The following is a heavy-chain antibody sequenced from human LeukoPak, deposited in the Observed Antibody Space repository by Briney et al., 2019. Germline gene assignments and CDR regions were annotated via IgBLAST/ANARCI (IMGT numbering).Heavy chain of an antibody. D-gene: IGHD3-10*01. Sequence: GESLKISCKGSGYSFTSYWIGWVRQMPGKGLEWMGIIYPGDSDTRYSPSFQGQVTISADKSISTAYLQWSSLKASDTAMYYCARLEIFSYYGSGSYYMFWFDPWGQGTLVTVSS. CDR2: IYPGDSDT. J-gene: IGHJ5*02. V-gene: IGHV5-51*01. CDR3: ARLEIFSYYGSGSYYMFWFDP. CDR1: GYSFTSYW.